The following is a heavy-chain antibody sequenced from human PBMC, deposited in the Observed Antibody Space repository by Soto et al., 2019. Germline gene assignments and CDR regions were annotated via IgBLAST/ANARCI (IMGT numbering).Heavy chain of an antibody. CDR2: IDWDDDK. Sequence: SGPTLVNPTQTLTLTCTFSGFSLSTSGMCVSWIRQPPGKALEWLALIDWDDDKYYSTSLKTRLTISKDTSKNQVVLTMTNMDPVDTATYYCARTIYYYGSGSYDYGMDVWGQGTTVTVSS. J-gene: IGHJ6*02. CDR3: ARTIYYYGSGSYDYGMDV. CDR1: GFSLSTSGMC. V-gene: IGHV2-70*01. D-gene: IGHD3-10*01.